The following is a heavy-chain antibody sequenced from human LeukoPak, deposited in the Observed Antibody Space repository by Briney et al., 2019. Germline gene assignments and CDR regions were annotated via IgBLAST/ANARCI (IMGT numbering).Heavy chain of an antibody. CDR1: GFTFSSYH. V-gene: IGHV3-13*01. D-gene: IGHD3-10*01. CDR3: ARSHTGPGSYFYYYYGMDV. J-gene: IGHJ6*02. Sequence: GGSLRLSCAASGFTFSSYHMHWVRQATGKGLEWVSAIGTAGDTYYPGSVKGRFTISRENAKNSLYLQMNSLRAEDTAVYYCARSHTGPGSYFYYYYGMDVWGQGTTVTVSS. CDR2: IGTAGDT.